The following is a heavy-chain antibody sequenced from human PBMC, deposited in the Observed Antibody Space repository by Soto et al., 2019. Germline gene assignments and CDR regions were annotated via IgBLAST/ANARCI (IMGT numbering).Heavy chain of an antibody. J-gene: IGHJ4*02. Sequence: PCGSLRLSGSASGFTFSSYAMHWVRQAPGKGLEYVSAISTNGGSTYYADSVKGRFTISRDNSKNTLYLQRSSRRAEDTAVYYCSKDGYSYCFYCGQGTMVTVSS. D-gene: IGHD5-18*01. CDR3: SKDGYSYCFY. V-gene: IGHV3-64D*06. CDR1: GFTFSSYA. CDR2: ISTNGGST.